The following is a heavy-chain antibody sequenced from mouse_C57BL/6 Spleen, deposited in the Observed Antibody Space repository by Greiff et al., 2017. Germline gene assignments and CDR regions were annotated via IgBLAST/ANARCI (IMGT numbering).Heavy chain of an antibody. D-gene: IGHD1-1*01. CDR2: IYPRSGNT. CDR1: GYTFTSYG. V-gene: IGHV1-81*01. Sequence: QVQLQQSGAELARPGASVKLSCKASGYTFTSYGISWVKQRTGQGLEWIGEIYPRSGNTYYNEKFKGKATLTADKSSSTAYMERRSLTSEDSAVYFCASYGSSFFDYWGQGTTLTVS. J-gene: IGHJ2*01. CDR3: ASYGSSFFDY.